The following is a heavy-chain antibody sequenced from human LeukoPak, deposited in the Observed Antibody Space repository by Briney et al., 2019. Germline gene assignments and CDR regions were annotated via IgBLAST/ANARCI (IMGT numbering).Heavy chain of an antibody. D-gene: IGHD3-22*01. Sequence: GGSLRLSCAASGFSFDDYGMSWARQAPGKGLEWVSGINWNGGSTGYADSVKGRFTISRDNAKNSLYLQMNSLRAEDTALYYCARKGYYYDSSGYYLPFDYWGQGTLVTVSS. CDR1: GFSFDDYG. V-gene: IGHV3-20*04. J-gene: IGHJ4*02. CDR2: INWNGGST. CDR3: ARKGYYYDSSGYYLPFDY.